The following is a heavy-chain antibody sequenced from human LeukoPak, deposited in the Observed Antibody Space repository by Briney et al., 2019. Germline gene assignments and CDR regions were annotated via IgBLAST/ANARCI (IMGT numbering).Heavy chain of an antibody. CDR2: ISFYNGNT. CDR1: GYTLTIHG. J-gene: IGHJ4*02. CDR3: ARDQAPRGIDY. Sequence: ASVKVSCKASGYTLTIHGISWVRQAPGQGLEWMGWISFYNGNTNYAQKLQGRMTMTTDTSTSTAYMELRSLRSDDTAVYYCARDQAPRGIDYWGQGTLVTVSS. V-gene: IGHV1-18*01. D-gene: IGHD3-10*01.